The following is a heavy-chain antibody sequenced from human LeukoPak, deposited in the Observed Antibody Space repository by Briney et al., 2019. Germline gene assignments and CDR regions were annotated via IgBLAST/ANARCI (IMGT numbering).Heavy chain of an antibody. D-gene: IGHD4-17*01. CDR3: ATHYGDPEPRLYYYYGMDV. Sequence: ASVKVSCKASGYTFTGYYMHWVRQAPGQGLEWMGWINPNSGGTNYAQKFQGRVTMARDTSISTAYMELSRLRSDDTAVYYCATHYGDPEPRLYYYYGMDVWGQGTTVTVSS. CDR2: INPNSGGT. CDR1: GYTFTGYY. J-gene: IGHJ6*02. V-gene: IGHV1-2*02.